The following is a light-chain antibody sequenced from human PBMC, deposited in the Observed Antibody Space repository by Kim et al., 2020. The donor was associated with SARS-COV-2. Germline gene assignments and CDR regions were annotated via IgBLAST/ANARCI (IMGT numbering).Light chain of an antibody. CDR2: DVF. J-gene: IGKJ3*01. Sequence: ASVGGRVTITCQGRQDINNCLHWYQQKPGKVPKLLIYDVFNLEIGVPSRFSGSGSGRDFTLSISSLQPEDIATYYCQQHNGVPVFDPGTKVDIK. CDR3: QQHNGVPV. V-gene: IGKV1-33*01. CDR1: QDINNC.